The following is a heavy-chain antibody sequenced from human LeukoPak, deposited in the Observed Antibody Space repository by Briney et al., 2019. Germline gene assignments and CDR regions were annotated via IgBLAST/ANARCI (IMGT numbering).Heavy chain of an antibody. Sequence: GGSLRLSCAASGFTLSSYAMSWVRQAPGKGLEWVSYISSSGSTIYYADSVKGRFTISRDNAKNSLYLQMNSLRAEDTAVYYCASNYYGGWTYYYYYMDVWGKGTTVTISS. CDR3: ASNYYGGWTYYYYYMDV. CDR1: GFTLSSYA. CDR2: ISSSGSTI. J-gene: IGHJ6*03. V-gene: IGHV3-48*03. D-gene: IGHD4-23*01.